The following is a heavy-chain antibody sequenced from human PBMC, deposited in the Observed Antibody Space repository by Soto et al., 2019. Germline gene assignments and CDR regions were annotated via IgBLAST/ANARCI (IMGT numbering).Heavy chain of an antibody. CDR3: ARFGPFVVVAAVPGLDV. CDR2: IHHSGST. D-gene: IGHD2-21*02. Sequence: LSLTCTVSGGSISSNYHYWSWIRQHTGKGLEWMGYIHHSGSTYSNPSLQSRVSMSIDTSKNQFSLTLTSVTDADSAVYYCARFGPFVVVAAVPGLDVWGQGTTVTVSS. V-gene: IGHV4-31*03. CDR1: GGSISSNYHY. J-gene: IGHJ6*02.